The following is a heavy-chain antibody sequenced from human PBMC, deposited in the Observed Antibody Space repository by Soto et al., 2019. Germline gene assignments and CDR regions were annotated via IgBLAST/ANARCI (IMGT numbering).Heavy chain of an antibody. Sequence: ASVKVSCKASGYTFTGYYMHWVRQAPGQGLEWMGWINPNSGGTNYAQKFQGWVTMTRDTSISTAYMELSRLRSDDTAVYYCARTYGDYVAGGDVVFDYWGQGTLVTVSS. D-gene: IGHD4-17*01. CDR3: ARTYGDYVAGGDVVFDY. CDR2: INPNSGGT. V-gene: IGHV1-2*04. J-gene: IGHJ4*02. CDR1: GYTFTGYY.